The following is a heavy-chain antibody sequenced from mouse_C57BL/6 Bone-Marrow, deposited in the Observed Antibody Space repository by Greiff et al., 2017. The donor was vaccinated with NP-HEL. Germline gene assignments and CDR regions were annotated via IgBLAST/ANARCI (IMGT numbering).Heavy chain of an antibody. CDR3: ARGITTVVSYYFDY. J-gene: IGHJ2*01. CDR2: INPGSGGT. Sequence: VKLQESGAELVRPGTSVKVSCKASGYAFTNYLIEWVKQRPGQGLEWIGVINPGSGGTNYNEKFKGKATLTADKSSSTAYMQLSSLTSEDSAVYFCARGITTVVSYYFDYWGQGTTLTVSS. CDR1: GYAFTNYL. D-gene: IGHD1-1*01. V-gene: IGHV1-54*01.